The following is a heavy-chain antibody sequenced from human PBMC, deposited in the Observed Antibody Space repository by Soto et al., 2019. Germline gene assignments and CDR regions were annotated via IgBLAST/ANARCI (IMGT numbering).Heavy chain of an antibody. CDR2: ISSSSSYI. D-gene: IGHD2-21*01. V-gene: IGHV3-21*01. J-gene: IGHJ5*02. CDR3: ARDPRAYCGGDCYPFDWFDP. CDR1: GFTFSSYS. Sequence: EVQLVESGGGLVKPGGSLRLSCAASGFTFSSYSMNWVRQAPGKGLEWVSSISSSSSYIYYADSVKGRFTISRDNAKNSLYLQMNSLRAEDTAVYYCARDPRAYCGGDCYPFDWFDPWGQGTLVTVSS.